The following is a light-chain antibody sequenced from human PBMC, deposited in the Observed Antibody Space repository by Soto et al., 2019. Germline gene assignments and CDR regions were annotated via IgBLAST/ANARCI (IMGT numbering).Light chain of an antibody. CDR2: DAS. V-gene: IGKV3-11*01. Sequence: EILLAQARCSLSLSPGERATLSCRASQSVSSYLAWYQQKPGQAPRLLIYDASNTATGIPARFSGSGSGTDFTLTISSLEPEDFAVYYCQQRSNWTLTFGGGTKVDIK. CDR1: QSVSSY. CDR3: QQRSNWTLT. J-gene: IGKJ4*01.